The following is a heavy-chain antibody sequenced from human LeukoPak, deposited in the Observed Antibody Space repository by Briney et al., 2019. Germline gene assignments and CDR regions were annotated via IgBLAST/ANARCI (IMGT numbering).Heavy chain of an antibody. V-gene: IGHV3-11*04. D-gene: IGHD1-26*01. CDR1: GFTFSDCF. Sequence: GGSLRLSCAASGFTFSDCFMSWIRQAPEKGLEWVSYIGPSSGNINYADSVKGRFTVSRDNAKNSVYLQMNSLRAEDTAVYYCARVNPSNSGFYAYWGQGTLVTVSS. CDR3: ARVNPSNSGFYAY. J-gene: IGHJ1*01. CDR2: IGPSSGNI.